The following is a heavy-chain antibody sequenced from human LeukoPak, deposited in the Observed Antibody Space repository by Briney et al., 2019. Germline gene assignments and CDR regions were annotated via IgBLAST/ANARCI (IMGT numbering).Heavy chain of an antibody. CDR1: GFTFSSYA. V-gene: IGHV3-23*01. J-gene: IGHJ4*02. Sequence: GGSLRLSCAASGFTFSSYAMSWVRQAPGKGLEWVSAISGSGGSTYYADSVKGRFTISRDNSKNTLYLQMNSLRAEDTAVYYCARLGGPGRERAYDSSGYYADPRYYFDYWGQGTLVTVSS. D-gene: IGHD3-22*01. CDR2: ISGSGGST. CDR3: ARLGGPGRERAYDSSGYYADPRYYFDY.